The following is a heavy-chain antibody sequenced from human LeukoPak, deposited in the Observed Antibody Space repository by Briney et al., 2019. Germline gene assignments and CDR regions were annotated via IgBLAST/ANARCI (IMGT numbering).Heavy chain of an antibody. V-gene: IGHV4-34*01. D-gene: IGHD6-13*01. J-gene: IGHJ6*03. Sequence: GSLRLSCAASGFTFSSYSMNWIRQPPGKGLEWSGEINHSGSTNYNPSLRSRVTISVDTSKNQFSLKLSSVTAADTAVYYCARGIAAYYYYYMDVWGKGTTVTVSS. CDR1: GFTFSSYS. CDR3: ARGIAAYYYYYMDV. CDR2: INHSGST.